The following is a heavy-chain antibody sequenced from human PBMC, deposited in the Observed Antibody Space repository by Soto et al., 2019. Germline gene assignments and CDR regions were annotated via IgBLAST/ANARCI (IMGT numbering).Heavy chain of an antibody. Sequence: ASVKVSCKASGYTFTSYGISWVRQAPGQGLEWMGWISAYNGNTNYAQKLQGRVTMTTDPSTSTAYMELSSLRSDDTAVYYCARGGPLYYSSSWYSGDYWGQGTLVTVSS. CDR2: ISAYNGNT. CDR1: GYTFTSYG. D-gene: IGHD6-13*01. J-gene: IGHJ4*02. V-gene: IGHV1-18*01. CDR3: ARGGPLYYSSSWYSGDY.